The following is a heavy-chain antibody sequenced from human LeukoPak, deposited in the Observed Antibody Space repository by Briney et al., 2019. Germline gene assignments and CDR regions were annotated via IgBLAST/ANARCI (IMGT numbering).Heavy chain of an antibody. CDR1: GYSISSGYY. D-gene: IGHD3-9*01. Sequence: PSETLSLTCAVSGYSISSGYYWGWIRQPPGKGLEWIGSIYHSGSTNYNPSLKSRVTISVDTSKNQFSLKLSSVTAADTAVYYCARGGFFDWLPDAFDIWGQGTMVTVSS. CDR2: IYHSGST. CDR3: ARGGFFDWLPDAFDI. V-gene: IGHV4-38-2*01. J-gene: IGHJ3*02.